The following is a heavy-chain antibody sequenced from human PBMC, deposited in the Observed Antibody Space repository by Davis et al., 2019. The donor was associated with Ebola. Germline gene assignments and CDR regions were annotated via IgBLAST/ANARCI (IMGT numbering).Heavy chain of an antibody. Sequence: GGSLRLSCAASGFTFSSSAMHWVRQAPGRGLEYVSAISSNGGSTYYADSVKGRFTISRDNARNLVYLQMNSLRDEDTAVYYCARDSDYDFWSTPFDYWGQGTLVTVSS. CDR2: ISSNGGST. CDR3: ARDSDYDFWSTPFDY. V-gene: IGHV3-64*02. D-gene: IGHD3-3*01. J-gene: IGHJ4*02. CDR1: GFTFSSSA.